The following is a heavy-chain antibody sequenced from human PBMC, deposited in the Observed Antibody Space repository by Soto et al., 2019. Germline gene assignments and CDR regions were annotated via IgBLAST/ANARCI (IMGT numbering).Heavy chain of an antibody. CDR2: IYYSGST. Sequence: SETLSLTCTVSGGSISSSSYYWGWIRQPPGKGLEWIGSIYYSGSTYYNPSLKSRVTISVDTSKNQFSLKLSSVTAADTAVYYCARGRVGATNRCYFDGWGQGTLVTV. J-gene: IGHJ4*02. CDR1: GGSISSSSYY. CDR3: ARGRVGATNRCYFDG. D-gene: IGHD1-26*01. V-gene: IGHV4-39*01.